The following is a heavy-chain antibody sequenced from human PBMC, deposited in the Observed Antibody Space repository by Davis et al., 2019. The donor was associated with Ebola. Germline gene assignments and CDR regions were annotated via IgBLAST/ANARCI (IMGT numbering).Heavy chain of an antibody. J-gene: IGHJ3*02. CDR3: ARQGTYYYDSRGAFDI. Sequence: GESLKISCKGSGYSFTSYWIGWVRQMPGKGLEWMGIIYPGDSDTRYSPSFQGQVTISADKSISTAYLQWSSLKASDTAMYYCARQGTYYYDSRGAFDIWGQGTMVTVSS. CDR1: GYSFTSYW. V-gene: IGHV5-51*01. CDR2: IYPGDSDT. D-gene: IGHD3-22*01.